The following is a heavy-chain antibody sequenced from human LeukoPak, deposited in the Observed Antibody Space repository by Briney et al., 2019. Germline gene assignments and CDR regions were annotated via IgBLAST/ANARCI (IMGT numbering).Heavy chain of an antibody. CDR2: ISTDGKST. J-gene: IGHJ6*02. CDR1: GFTFSNYW. Sequence: GGSLRLSCVASGFTFSNYWMLWVRQAPGKELMWVSLISTDGKSTRYAESVKGRFTISRDNAKNALYLQMDILRVEDTALYFCVRDYQFIQEVWGQGTTVTVSS. CDR3: VRDYQFIQEV. D-gene: IGHD2-2*01. V-gene: IGHV3-74*01.